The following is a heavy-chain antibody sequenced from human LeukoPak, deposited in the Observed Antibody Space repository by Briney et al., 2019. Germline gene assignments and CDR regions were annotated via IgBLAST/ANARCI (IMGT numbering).Heavy chain of an antibody. J-gene: IGHJ4*02. CDR1: GFTFSNYA. V-gene: IGHV3-23*01. D-gene: IGHD3-9*01. CDR3: AKGLSIHYDILTPFDY. CDR2: ISGSGGST. Sequence: GGSLRLSCAASGFTFSNYAMSWVRQAPGKGLEWVSAISGSGGSTYYADSVKGRFTISRDNSKNTLYLQMNSLRAEDTAVYYCAKGLSIHYDILTPFDYWGQGTLVTVSS.